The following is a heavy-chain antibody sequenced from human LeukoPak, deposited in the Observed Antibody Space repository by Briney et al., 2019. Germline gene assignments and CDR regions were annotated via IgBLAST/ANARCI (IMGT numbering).Heavy chain of an antibody. CDR3: ARPRGLQYSHYYMGV. V-gene: IGHV3-30*01. J-gene: IGHJ6*03. CDR1: GFTFSSYA. D-gene: IGHD4-11*01. CDR2: ISYDGSNK. Sequence: GGSLRLSCAASGFTFSSYAMHWVRQAPGKGLEWVAVISYDGSNKYYADSVKGRFTISRDNSKNTLYLQMNSLRAEDTAVYYCARPRGLQYSHYYMGVWGKGTTVTVSS.